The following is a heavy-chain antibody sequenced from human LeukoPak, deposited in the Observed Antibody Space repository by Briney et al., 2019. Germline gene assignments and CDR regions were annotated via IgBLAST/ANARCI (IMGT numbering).Heavy chain of an antibody. CDR3: ATLNGPLFEY. CDR2: IHQHGNEK. CDR1: GFTFSNYW. D-gene: IGHD2-8*01. V-gene: IGHV3-7*01. Sequence: PGGSLRLSCAASGFTFSNYWMSWVRQAPGKGLEWVASIHQHGNEKYFVDSVRGRFTISRDNAKNSLYLQMSSLRAEDTAVYHCATLNGPLFEYWGQGTLVTVSS. J-gene: IGHJ4*02.